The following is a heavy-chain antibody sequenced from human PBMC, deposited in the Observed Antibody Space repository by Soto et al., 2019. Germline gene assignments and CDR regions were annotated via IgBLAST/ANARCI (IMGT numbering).Heavy chain of an antibody. V-gene: IGHV1-8*01. CDR3: AREWSAAGHFYGMDV. D-gene: IGHD6-13*01. J-gene: IGHJ6*02. Sequence: ASVKVSCKTSGYTFTSYDINWVRQAPGQGLEWVGWMNTNSDDTSSAQKFRGRLTLTRDKSMRAVYMKLSNLRPDDSAVYYCAREWSAAGHFYGMDVWGQGTTVTVSS. CDR1: GYTFTSYD. CDR2: MNTNSDDT.